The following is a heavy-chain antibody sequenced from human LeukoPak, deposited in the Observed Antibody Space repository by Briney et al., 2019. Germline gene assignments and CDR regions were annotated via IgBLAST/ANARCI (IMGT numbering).Heavy chain of an antibody. J-gene: IGHJ3*01. V-gene: IGHV3-21*01. CDR1: GFTFSSYS. Sequence: PGGSLRLSCAASGFTFSSYSMNWVRQAPGKGLEWVSSISSSSSYIYYADSVKGRFTISRDNAKSSLYLQMNSLRAEDTAVYYCARDLNGAGDFWGQGTMVTVSS. CDR2: ISSSSSYI. D-gene: IGHD2-8*01. CDR3: ARDLNGAGDF.